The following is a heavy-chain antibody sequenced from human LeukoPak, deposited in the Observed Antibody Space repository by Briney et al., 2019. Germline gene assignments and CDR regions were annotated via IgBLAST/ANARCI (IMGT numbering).Heavy chain of an antibody. J-gene: IGHJ4*02. CDR2: ISSSSSYI. CDR3: ARDHVYGDYVDY. Sequence: GGSLRLSCAASGFTFSSYSMNWVRQAPGKGLEWVSSISSSSSYIYYADSVKGRFTISRDNAKNSLYLQMNSLRAEDTAVYYCARDHVYGDYVDYWGQGTLVTVSS. D-gene: IGHD4-17*01. CDR1: GFTFSSYS. V-gene: IGHV3-21*01.